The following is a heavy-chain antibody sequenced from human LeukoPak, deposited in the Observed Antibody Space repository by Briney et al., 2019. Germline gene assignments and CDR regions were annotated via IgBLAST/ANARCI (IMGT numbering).Heavy chain of an antibody. D-gene: IGHD3-10*01. Sequence: PGGSLRLSCAASGFTFSSYAMNWVRQAPGKGLEWVSAISGSSGRTYYADFVKGRFTISRDNSKNTLYLQMNSLRAEDTALYYCARGQIGDPIRPFDYWGQGILVTVSS. CDR2: ISGSSGRT. V-gene: IGHV3-23*01. CDR1: GFTFSSYA. CDR3: ARGQIGDPIRPFDY. J-gene: IGHJ4*02.